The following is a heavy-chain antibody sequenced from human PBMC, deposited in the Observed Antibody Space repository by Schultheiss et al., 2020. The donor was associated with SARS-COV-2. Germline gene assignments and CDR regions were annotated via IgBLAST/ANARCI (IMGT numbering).Heavy chain of an antibody. J-gene: IGHJ5*02. CDR3: ARDSIVGATRGWFDP. D-gene: IGHD1-26*01. Sequence: ASVKVSCKASGYTFTAYYLHWVRQAPGQGLEWMGRINPNSGGTNYAQKFQGRVTMTRDTSISTAYMELSRLRSDDTAVYYCARDSIVGATRGWFDPWGQGTLVTVSS. CDR1: GYTFTAYY. CDR2: INPNSGGT. V-gene: IGHV1-2*06.